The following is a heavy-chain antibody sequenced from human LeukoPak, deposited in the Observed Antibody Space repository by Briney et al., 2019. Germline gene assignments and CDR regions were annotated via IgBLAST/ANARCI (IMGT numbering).Heavy chain of an antibody. CDR3: ARESLLWFGELLDYFDY. D-gene: IGHD3-10*01. V-gene: IGHV1-3*01. Sequence: GASVKVSCKASGYTFTSYAMHWVRQAPGQRLEWMGWINAGNGNTKYSQKFQGRVTITRDTSASTAYMELSSLRSEDTAVYYCARESLLWFGELLDYFDYWGQGTLVTVSS. CDR2: INAGNGNT. J-gene: IGHJ4*02. CDR1: GYTFTSYA.